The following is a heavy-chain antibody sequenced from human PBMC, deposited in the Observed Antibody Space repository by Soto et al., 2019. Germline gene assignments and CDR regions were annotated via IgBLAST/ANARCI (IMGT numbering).Heavy chain of an antibody. Sequence: GGSLRLSCTASGFTFGDYAMSWVRQAPGKGLEWVGFIRSKAYGGTTEYAASVKGRFTISRDDSKSIAYLQMNSLKTEDTAVYYCTRDSPDPYYYDSSGYLRFDYWGQGTLVTVSS. CDR1: GFTFGDYA. V-gene: IGHV3-49*04. J-gene: IGHJ4*02. CDR2: IRSKAYGGTT. D-gene: IGHD3-22*01. CDR3: TRDSPDPYYYDSSGYLRFDY.